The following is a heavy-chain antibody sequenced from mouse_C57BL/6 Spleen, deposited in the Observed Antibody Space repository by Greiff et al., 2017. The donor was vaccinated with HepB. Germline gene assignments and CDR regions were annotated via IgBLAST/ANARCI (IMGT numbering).Heavy chain of an antibody. D-gene: IGHD1-1*02. CDR2: IDPSDSET. CDR3: ARSDYRAMDY. Sequence: QVQLKQPGAELVRPGSSVKLSCKASGYTFTSYWMHWVKQRPIQGLEWIGNIDPSDSETHYNQKFKDKATLTVDKSSSTAYMQLSSLTSEDSAVYYCARSDYRAMDYWGQGTSVTVSS. CDR1: GYTFTSYW. J-gene: IGHJ4*01. V-gene: IGHV1-52*01.